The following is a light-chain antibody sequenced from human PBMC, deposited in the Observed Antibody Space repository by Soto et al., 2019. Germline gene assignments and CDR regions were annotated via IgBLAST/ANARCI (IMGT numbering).Light chain of an antibody. V-gene: IGKV3-20*01. Sequence: EIVLTQSPGTLSLSPGERATLSCRASQSVSSAYLAWYQQKPGQAPRLLIYGTSTRATGIPARFSGSGSGTDFTLTISSLEPEDFAIYYCQPYNNWPLTFGGGTKVDIK. J-gene: IGKJ4*01. CDR1: QSVSSAY. CDR2: GTS. CDR3: QPYNNWPLT.